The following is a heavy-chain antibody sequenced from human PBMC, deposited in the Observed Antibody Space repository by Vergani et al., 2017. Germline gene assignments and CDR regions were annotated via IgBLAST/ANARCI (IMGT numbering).Heavy chain of an antibody. CDR1: GFTFSDYY. Sequence: QVQLVESGGGLVKPGGSLRLSCAASGFTFSDYYMSWIRQAPGKGLEWVSYISRSSSYTNYADSVKGRFTISRDKAKNSLYLQMNSLRAEDTAVYYCARIAVAAEDIQHWGQGSLVTVSS. J-gene: IGHJ1*01. CDR2: ISRSSSYT. CDR3: ARIAVAAEDIQH. V-gene: IGHV3-11*05. D-gene: IGHD6-19*01.